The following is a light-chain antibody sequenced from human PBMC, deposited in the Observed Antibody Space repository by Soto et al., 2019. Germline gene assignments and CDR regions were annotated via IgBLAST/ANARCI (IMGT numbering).Light chain of an antibody. CDR1: QSISSY. CDR2: AAS. Sequence: DIQMTQSPSSLSASVGDRVTITCRASQSISSYLNWYQQKPGKAPKILIYAASSLQSEVPSRFSGSGSGTEFTLTISSLQPEDFATYSCQQSYSTPYTVGQGTKLEIK. CDR3: QQSYSTPYT. J-gene: IGKJ2*01. V-gene: IGKV1-39*01.